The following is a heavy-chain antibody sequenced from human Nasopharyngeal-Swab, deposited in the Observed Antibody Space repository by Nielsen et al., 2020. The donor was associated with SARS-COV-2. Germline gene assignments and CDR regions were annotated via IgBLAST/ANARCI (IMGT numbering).Heavy chain of an antibody. V-gene: IGHV3-21*01. D-gene: IGHD5-12*01. CDR3: ASLGATEPTSYYYYGMDV. CDR2: ISSSSSYI. Sequence: GESLKISGAASGFTFSSYSMNWVRQAPGKGLEWVSSISSSSSYIYYADSVKGRFTISRDNAKNSLYLQMNSLRAEDTAVYYCASLGATEPTSYYYYGMDVWGQGTTVTVSS. CDR1: GFTFSSYS. J-gene: IGHJ6*02.